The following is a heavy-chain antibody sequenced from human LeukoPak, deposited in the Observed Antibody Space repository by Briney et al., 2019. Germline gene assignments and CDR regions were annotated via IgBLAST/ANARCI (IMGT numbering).Heavy chain of an antibody. V-gene: IGHV4-39*02. CDR2: IYYSGST. CDR1: GGSISSSSYY. Sequence: SETLSLTCTVSGGSISSSSYYWGWIRQPPGKGLEWIGSIYYSGSTYYNPSLKSRVTISVDTSKNQFSLKLSSVTAADTAVYYCARDLSSNYGPENYNWFDPWGQGTLVTVSS. D-gene: IGHD3-10*01. J-gene: IGHJ5*01. CDR3: ARDLSSNYGPENYNWFDP.